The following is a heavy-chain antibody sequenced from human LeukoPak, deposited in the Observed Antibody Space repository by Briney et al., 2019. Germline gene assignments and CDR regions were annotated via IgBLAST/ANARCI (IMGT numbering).Heavy chain of an antibody. D-gene: IGHD4-11*01. Sequence: SGTLTLTCAVSVDSLTNDHWTWIPQPPGKGLVWVGFFYKNGNNKYNPSLKSRVTISLDTSNKLFSLKLSSVTSADTAVYYCARTVRDTTTVRLTPFYYYHMDVGGKGTSVIVSS. CDR2: FYKNGNN. V-gene: IGHV4-59*01. CDR3: ARTVRDTTTVRLTPFYYYHMDV. J-gene: IGHJ6*03. CDR1: VDSLTNDH.